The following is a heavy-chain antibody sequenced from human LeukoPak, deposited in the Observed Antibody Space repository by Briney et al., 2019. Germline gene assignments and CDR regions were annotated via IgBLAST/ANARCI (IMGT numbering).Heavy chain of an antibody. CDR2: INPSGGST. CDR3: AREGPRGYSSSWPYHYYYYYMDV. V-gene: IGHV1-46*01. J-gene: IGHJ6*03. CDR1: GYTFTSYY. Sequence: ASVKVSCKASGYTFTSYYMHWVRQAPGQGLEWMGIINPSGGSTSYAQKFQGRVTMTRDMSTSTVYMELSSLRSEDTAVYYCAREGPRGYSSSWPYHYYYYYMDVWGKGTTVTVSS. D-gene: IGHD6-13*01.